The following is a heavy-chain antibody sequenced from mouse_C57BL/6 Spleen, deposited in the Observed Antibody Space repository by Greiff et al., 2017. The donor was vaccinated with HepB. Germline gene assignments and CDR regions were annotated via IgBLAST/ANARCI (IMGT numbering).Heavy chain of an antibody. Sequence: QVQLQQPGAELVRPGSSVKLSCKASGYTFTSYWMAWVKQRPGQGLEWIGIIYPSDSDSHYNQKFKDKATLTVDKSSSTAYMQLSSLTSEDSAVYYCARRRANYYFDYWGQGTTLTVSS. V-gene: IGHV1-61*01. CDR3: ARRRANYYFDY. CDR1: GYTFTSYW. J-gene: IGHJ2*01. CDR2: IYPSDSDS. D-gene: IGHD3-1*01.